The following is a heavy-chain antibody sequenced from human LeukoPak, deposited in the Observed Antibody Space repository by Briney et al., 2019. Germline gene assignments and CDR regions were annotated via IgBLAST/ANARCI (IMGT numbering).Heavy chain of an antibody. CDR3: ASLGGRFGELPS. Sequence: GGSLRLSCAASGFTFSSYSMNWVRQAPGKGVEWVSYISSSSSYIYYAYSVKARFTISRDNAKNSLYLQMNSLRAEDTAVYYCASLGGRFGELPSWGQGTLVTVSS. CDR2: ISSSSSYI. CDR1: GFTFSSYS. V-gene: IGHV3-21*01. D-gene: IGHD3-10*01. J-gene: IGHJ4*02.